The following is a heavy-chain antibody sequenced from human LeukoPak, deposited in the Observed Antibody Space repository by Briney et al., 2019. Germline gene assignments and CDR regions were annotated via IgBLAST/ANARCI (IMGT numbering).Heavy chain of an antibody. J-gene: IGHJ6*03. V-gene: IGHV4-39*07. CDR2: IYYSGRT. Sequence: PSETLSLTCTISGGSTGSTTYYWGWVRHPPGKGLEWIGSIYYSGRTYYSPSLKSRASISVDTSKNQFSLRLSSVTAADTAVYYCAREPSRLAIFGVVIEYFYYYMDVWGQGTTVTVSS. CDR3: AREPSRLAIFGVVIEYFYYYMDV. D-gene: IGHD3-3*01. CDR1: GGSTGSTTYY.